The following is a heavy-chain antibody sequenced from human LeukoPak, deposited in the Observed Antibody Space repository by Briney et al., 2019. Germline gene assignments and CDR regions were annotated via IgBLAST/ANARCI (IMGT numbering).Heavy chain of an antibody. J-gene: IGHJ5*02. CDR2: INPDSGGT. CDR3: ARDHLLFRQPPNWFDP. Sequence: ASVKVSCKASGYTFSDYYMHWVRQAPGQGLEWMGWINPDSGGTKYAQKFQDRVTMTSDTSISTAYMELSRLSSDDTAVYYCARDHLLFRQPPNWFDPWGQGTLVTVSS. V-gene: IGHV1-2*02. CDR1: GYTFSDYY. D-gene: IGHD1-14*01.